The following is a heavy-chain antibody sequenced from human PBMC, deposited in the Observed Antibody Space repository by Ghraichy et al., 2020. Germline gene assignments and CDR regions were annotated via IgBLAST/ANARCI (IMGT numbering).Heavy chain of an antibody. CDR2: IRYDGSNK. D-gene: IGHD3-10*01. J-gene: IGHJ6*03. CDR1: GFTFSSYG. Sequence: GGSLRLSCAASGFTFSSYGMHWVRQAPGKGLEGVAFIRYDGSNKYYADSVKGRFTISRDNSKNTLYLQMNSLRAEDTAVYYCAKAPRYYGSGRPNYYYMDVWGKGTTVTVSS. V-gene: IGHV3-30*02. CDR3: AKAPRYYGSGRPNYYYMDV.